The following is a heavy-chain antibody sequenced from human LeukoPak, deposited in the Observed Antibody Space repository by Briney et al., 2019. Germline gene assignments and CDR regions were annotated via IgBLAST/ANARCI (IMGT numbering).Heavy chain of an antibody. V-gene: IGHV3-23*01. CDR2: ITGSGGST. Sequence: GGSLRLSCAASGFTFSSHAMGWVRQAPGRGLEWVSSITGSGGSTYYGDSVKGRFTISRDNSKNTLYLQMNSLRAEDTAVYYCAKDGGGSLEWLPPMDVWGQGTTVTVSS. CDR3: AKDGGGSLEWLPPMDV. J-gene: IGHJ6*02. D-gene: IGHD3-3*01. CDR1: GFTFSSHA.